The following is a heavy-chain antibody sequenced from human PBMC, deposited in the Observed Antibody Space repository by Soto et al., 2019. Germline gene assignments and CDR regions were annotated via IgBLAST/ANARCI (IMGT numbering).Heavy chain of an antibody. D-gene: IGHD3-10*01. V-gene: IGHV4-61*01. Sequence: SETQSLTCSVSGGSVRSGNHFWNWIRQPPGRGLEWLGYMYYTGVTNYNPSLKSRVSMSVDTSKNQFSLKLTSLTAADTAVYYCARGGEPLGYYGLDVWGQGTTVTVSS. J-gene: IGHJ6*02. CDR2: MYYTGVT. CDR1: GGSVRSGNHF. CDR3: ARGGEPLGYYGLDV.